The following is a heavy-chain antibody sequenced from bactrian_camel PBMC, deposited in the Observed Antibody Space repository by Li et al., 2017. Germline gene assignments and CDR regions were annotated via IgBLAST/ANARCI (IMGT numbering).Heavy chain of an antibody. D-gene: IGHD6*01. Sequence: HVQLVESGGGSVQAGGSLRLSCGASGSIYGDACVGWLRQAPGKEREGVAAIDGDGIASYADSVKGRFTVSRDNANNTVNLMMNSLKPEDTAMYYCAARLWYCFRGGNWSSEPDFGYWGQGTQVTVS. V-gene: IGHV3S53*01. CDR1: GSIYGDAC. CDR2: IDGDGIA. CDR3: AARLWYCFRGGNWSSEPDFGY. J-gene: IGHJ6*01.